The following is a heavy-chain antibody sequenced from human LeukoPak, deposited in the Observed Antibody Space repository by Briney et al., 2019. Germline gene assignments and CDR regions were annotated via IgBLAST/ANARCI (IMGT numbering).Heavy chain of an antibody. CDR1: GGFISSSSYY. D-gene: IGHD3-16*02. Sequence: TSETLSLTCTVSGGFISSSSYYWGWIRQPPGKGLEWIGSIYYSGSTYYNPSLKSRVTISVDTSKNQFSLKLSSVTAADTAVYYCARGFLGELSETDSAFDIWGQGTMVTVSS. V-gene: IGHV4-39*07. J-gene: IGHJ3*02. CDR2: IYYSGST. CDR3: ARGFLGELSETDSAFDI.